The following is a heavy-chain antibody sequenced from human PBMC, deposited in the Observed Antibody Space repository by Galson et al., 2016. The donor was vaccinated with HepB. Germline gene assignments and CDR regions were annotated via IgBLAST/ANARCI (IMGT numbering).Heavy chain of an antibody. J-gene: IGHJ4*02. CDR2: IYWNDDK. CDR1: GFSLSTSGVG. D-gene: IGHD1-26*01. Sequence: PALVKPTQTLTLTCTFSGFSLSTSGVGVGWIRQPPGKALEWLALIYWNDDKRYSPSLKSRLIITKDTSKNQVVLTMTNMDPVDTATYYCAHRFNGFGELPNTFFDYWGQGTLVTVSS. CDR3: AHRFNGFGELPNTFFDY. V-gene: IGHV2-5*01.